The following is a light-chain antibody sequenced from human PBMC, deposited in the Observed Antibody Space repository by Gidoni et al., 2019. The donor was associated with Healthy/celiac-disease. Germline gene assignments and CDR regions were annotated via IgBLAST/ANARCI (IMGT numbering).Light chain of an antibody. CDR2: DAS. CDR1: QSVSSY. V-gene: IGKV3-11*01. CDR3: QQRSNWPPLWT. J-gene: IGKJ1*01. Sequence: EIVLTQSPATLSLSPGERATLSCRASQSVSSYLAWYQQQPGQAPRLLIYDASNRATGIPARFSGSGSGTYFTLTISSLEPEDFAVYYCQQRSNWPPLWTFGQGTKVEIK.